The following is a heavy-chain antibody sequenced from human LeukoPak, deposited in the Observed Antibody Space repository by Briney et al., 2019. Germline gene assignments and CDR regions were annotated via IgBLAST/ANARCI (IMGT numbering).Heavy chain of an antibody. CDR2: TYYSGST. CDR3: ARGKSKFDY. Sequence: SQTLSLTCTVSGGSISRGDYYWSWIRQPPGKGLEWIGYTYYSGSTDYSPSLKSRVTISVDTSKNQFSLKLRSVTAADTAVYYCARGKSKFDYWGQGTLVTVSS. J-gene: IGHJ4*02. CDR1: GGSISRGDYY. V-gene: IGHV4-30-4*01.